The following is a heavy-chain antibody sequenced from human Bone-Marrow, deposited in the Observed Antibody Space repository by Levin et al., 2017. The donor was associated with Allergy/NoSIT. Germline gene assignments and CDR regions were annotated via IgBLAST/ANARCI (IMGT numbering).Heavy chain of an antibody. V-gene: IGHV3-21*01. Sequence: PGGSLRLSCAASGFTFSSYSMNWVRQAPGKGLEWVSSISSSSSYIYYADSVKGRFTISRDNAKNSLYLQMNSLRAEDTAVYYCARDLTYCSGGSCYQDLYFDYWGQGTLVTVSS. CDR2: ISSSSSYI. J-gene: IGHJ4*02. D-gene: IGHD2-15*01. CDR3: ARDLTYCSGGSCYQDLYFDY. CDR1: GFTFSSYS.